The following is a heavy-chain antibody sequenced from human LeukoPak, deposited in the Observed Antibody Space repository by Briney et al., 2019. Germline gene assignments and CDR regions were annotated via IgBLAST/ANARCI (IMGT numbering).Heavy chain of an antibody. V-gene: IGHV3-23*01. D-gene: IGHD1-20*01. CDR3: LRDLNWSLDQ. CDR2: IYNTADYT. CDR1: GFTFSSYA. J-gene: IGHJ4*02. Sequence: GGSLRLSCAASGFTFSSYAMSWVRQAPGKGLEWVSGIYNTADYTFYTDSVKGRFTISRDNFKSALYLEMNSLRAEDTAVYYCLRDLNWSLDQWGQGTLVTVSS.